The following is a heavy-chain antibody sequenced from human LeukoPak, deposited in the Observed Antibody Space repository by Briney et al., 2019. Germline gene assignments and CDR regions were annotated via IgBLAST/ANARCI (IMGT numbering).Heavy chain of an antibody. J-gene: IGHJ3*02. Sequence: SETLSLTCTVSGDSISSGDYYWSWIRQPAGKGLEWIGRISSSGSTNYNPSLKSRVTISVDTSKNQFSLKLSSVTAADTAVYYCARGFSAFDIWGQGTMVTVSS. V-gene: IGHV4-61*02. CDR1: GDSISSGDYY. CDR3: ARGFSAFDI. CDR2: ISSSGST. D-gene: IGHD3-10*01.